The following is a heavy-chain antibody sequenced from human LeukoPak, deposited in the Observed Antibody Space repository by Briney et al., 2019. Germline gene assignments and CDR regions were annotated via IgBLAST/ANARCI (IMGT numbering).Heavy chain of an antibody. J-gene: IGHJ6*04. CDR2: IYYSGGT. Sequence: SETLSLTCTVSGGSVSSGSYYWSWIRQPPGKGLEWIGYIYYSGGTNYNPPLKSRVTISVDTSKNQFSLKLSSVTAADTAVYYCVRGVPPTPYYYYGMDVWGKGTTVTVSS. CDR1: GGSVSSGSYY. CDR3: VRGVPPTPYYYYGMDV. V-gene: IGHV4-61*01. D-gene: IGHD2-15*01.